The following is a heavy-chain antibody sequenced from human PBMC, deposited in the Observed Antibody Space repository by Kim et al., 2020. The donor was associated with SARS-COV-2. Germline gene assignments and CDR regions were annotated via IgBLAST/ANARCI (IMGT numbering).Heavy chain of an antibody. CDR1: GGSFSGSY. V-gene: IGHV4-34*01. CDR2: INHSGST. J-gene: IGHJ6*02. Sequence: SETLSLTCAVYGGSFSGSYWSWIRQPPGTGLEWIGEINHSGSTNYNPSLKSRVTITVDTTTNQFSLKLSSVTAADTAVYYCSWCRLRLVRPPAQDYYYGMDVWGQGTTVTVS. CDR3: SWCRLRLVRPPAQDYYYGMDV. D-gene: IGHD2-15*01.